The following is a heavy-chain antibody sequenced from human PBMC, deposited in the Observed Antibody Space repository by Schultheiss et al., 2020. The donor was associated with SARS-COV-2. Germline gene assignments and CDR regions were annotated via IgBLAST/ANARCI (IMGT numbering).Heavy chain of an antibody. CDR3: ARIEVVGGAFDI. CDR1: GFSISDSGVG. V-gene: IGHV2-70*01. CDR2: IYWDDDK. J-gene: IGHJ3*02. D-gene: IGHD2-21*01. Sequence: SGPTLVKPTQTLTLTCSFSGFSISDSGVGVGWIRQPPGKALEWLALIYWDDDKFYSTSLKTRLTISKDTSKNQVVLTMTNMDPVDTATYYCARIEVVGGAFDIWGQGTMVTVSS.